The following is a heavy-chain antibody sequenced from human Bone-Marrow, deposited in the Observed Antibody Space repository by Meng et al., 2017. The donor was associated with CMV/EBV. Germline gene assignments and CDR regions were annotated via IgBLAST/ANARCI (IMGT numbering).Heavy chain of an antibody. CDR1: GFTFSSYA. D-gene: IGHD3-3*01. CDR3: ARDTPDRNIRLLEWLSDYYYGMDV. CDR2: ISYDGSNK. Sequence: GGSLRLSCAASGFTFSSYAMHWVRQAPGKGLEWVAVISYDGSNKYYADSVKGRFTISRDNSKNTLYLQMNRLRAEDTAVYYCARDTPDRNIRLLEWLSDYYYGMDVWGQGTTVTVSS. V-gene: IGHV3-30-3*01. J-gene: IGHJ6*02.